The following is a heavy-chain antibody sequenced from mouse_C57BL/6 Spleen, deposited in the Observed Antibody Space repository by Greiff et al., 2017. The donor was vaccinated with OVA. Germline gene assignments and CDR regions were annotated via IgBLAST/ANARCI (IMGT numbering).Heavy chain of an antibody. J-gene: IGHJ2*01. V-gene: IGHV5-6*01. Sequence: EVKLVESGGDLVKPGGSLKLSCAASGFTFSSYGMSWVRQTPDKRLEWVATISSGGSYTYYPDSVKGRFTISRDNAKNTLYLQMSSLKSEDTAMYYCARLELITTVVAPYFDYWGQGTTLTVSS. CDR1: GFTFSSYG. CDR3: ARLELITTVVAPYFDY. CDR2: ISSGGSYT. D-gene: IGHD1-1*01.